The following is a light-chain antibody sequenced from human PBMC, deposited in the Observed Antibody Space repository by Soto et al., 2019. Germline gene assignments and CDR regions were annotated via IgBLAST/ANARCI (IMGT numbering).Light chain of an antibody. CDR2: DAT. Sequence: QSALTQPASVSGSPGQSITISCTRTSNDFGTYYFVSWYQQHPDKAPKLIIYDATKRPSGVSSRFSGSKSGNTASLTISGLQPEDEAHYYCCSYAGANAWVFGGGTKLTVL. CDR1: SNDFGTYYF. CDR3: CSYAGANAWV. J-gene: IGLJ3*02. V-gene: IGLV2-23*01.